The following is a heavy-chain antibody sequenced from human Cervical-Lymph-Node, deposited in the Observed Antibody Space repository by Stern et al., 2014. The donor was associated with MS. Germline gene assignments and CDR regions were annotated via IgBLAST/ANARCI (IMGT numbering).Heavy chain of an antibody. Sequence: VHLVESGGGLVQPGGSLRLSCAASGFAFSAYSMNWVRQPPGKGPDWLSSISPTTNTIYYADSVKGRFTIYRDNAKKYVYLQMKSLRAEDTAVYYCARGGWGRTASPAAHWGPGTLVTVSS. J-gene: IGHJ4*02. CDR2: ISPTTNTI. CDR3: ARGGWGRTASPAAH. CDR1: GFAFSAYS. V-gene: IGHV3-48*01. D-gene: IGHD6-13*01.